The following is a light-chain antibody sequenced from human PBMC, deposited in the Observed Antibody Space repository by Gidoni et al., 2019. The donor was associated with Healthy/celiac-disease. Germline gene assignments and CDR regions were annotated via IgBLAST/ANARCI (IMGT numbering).Light chain of an antibody. CDR2: GAS. V-gene: IGKV3-20*01. CDR3: QQYGSSFT. Sequence: LSCRASQSVSSSYLAWYQQKPGQAPRLLIYGASSRATGIPDRFSGSGSGTDFTLTISRLEPEDFAVYYCQQYGSSFTFGPGTKVDIK. CDR1: QSVSSSY. J-gene: IGKJ3*01.